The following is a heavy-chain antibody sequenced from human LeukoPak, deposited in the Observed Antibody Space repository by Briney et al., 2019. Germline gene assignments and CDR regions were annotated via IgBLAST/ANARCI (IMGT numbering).Heavy chain of an antibody. CDR2: INPNSGGT. Sequence: ASVKVSCKASGYTFTSYGISWVRQAPGQGLEWMGWINPNSGGTNYAQKFQGRVTMTRDTSISTAYMELSRLRSGDTAVYYCARDRIWFGELLYLFDYWGQGTLVTVSS. D-gene: IGHD3-10*01. CDR1: GYTFTSYG. CDR3: ARDRIWFGELLYLFDY. J-gene: IGHJ4*02. V-gene: IGHV1-2*02.